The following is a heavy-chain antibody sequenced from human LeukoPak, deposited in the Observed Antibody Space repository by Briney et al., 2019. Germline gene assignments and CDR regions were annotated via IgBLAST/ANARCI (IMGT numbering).Heavy chain of an antibody. CDR2: ISASGAET. V-gene: IGHV3-23*01. Sequence: GGSQRLSCTASGFSFSRNTFNWVRQAPGKGLEWISTISASGAETFYAASVKGRFTISRDNSKNTLYLQMNSLRAEDTAVYYCARRNWGTESEESYSFDYWAKEPWSPSPQ. CDR1: GFSFSRNT. CDR3: ARRNWGTESEESYSFDY. J-gene: IGHJ4*01. D-gene: IGHD7-27*01.